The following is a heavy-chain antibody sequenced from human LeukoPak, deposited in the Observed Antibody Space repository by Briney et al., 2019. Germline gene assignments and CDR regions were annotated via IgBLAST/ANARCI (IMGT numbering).Heavy chain of an antibody. CDR3: ARENEQWLVDYYYMDV. V-gene: IGHV1-69*05. CDR2: IIPIFGTA. J-gene: IGHJ6*03. CDR1: GGTFSSYA. D-gene: IGHD6-19*01. Sequence: SVKVSCKASGGTFSSYAISWVRQAPGQGLEWMGGIIPIFGTANYAQKFQGRVTITTDESTSTAYMELSSLRSEDTAVYYCARENEQWLVDYYYMDVWGKGTTVTVSS.